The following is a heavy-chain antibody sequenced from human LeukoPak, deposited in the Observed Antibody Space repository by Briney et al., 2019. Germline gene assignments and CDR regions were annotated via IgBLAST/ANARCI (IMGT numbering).Heavy chain of an antibody. J-gene: IGHJ4*02. D-gene: IGHD3-22*01. V-gene: IGHV1-69*01. Sequence: SVKVSCKASGGTFSSYAISWVRQPPGQALEWMGAIIPIFGTANYAQKFQGRVTITADESTSTAYMELSGLRSEDTAVYYCARARGNYYDSSGLFDYWGQGTLVTVSS. CDR2: IIPIFGTA. CDR3: ARARGNYYDSSGLFDY. CDR1: GGTFSSYA.